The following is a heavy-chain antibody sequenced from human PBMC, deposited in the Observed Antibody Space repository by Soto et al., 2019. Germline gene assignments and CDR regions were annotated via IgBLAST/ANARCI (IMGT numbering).Heavy chain of an antibody. Sequence: EVQLVESGGGLVQPGGSLRLSCAASGLTFSSYEMNWVRQAPGKGLEWVSYISSSGNSMYYADSVKGRFTVSRDNAENSLYLQMNSLRAEDTAVYYCARRAASGRHFDHWGQGTLVSVSS. D-gene: IGHD6-13*01. J-gene: IGHJ4*02. CDR2: ISSSGNSM. CDR3: ARRAASGRHFDH. V-gene: IGHV3-48*03. CDR1: GLTFSSYE.